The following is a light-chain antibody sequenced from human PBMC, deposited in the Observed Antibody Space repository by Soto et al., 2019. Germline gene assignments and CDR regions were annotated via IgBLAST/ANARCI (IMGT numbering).Light chain of an antibody. CDR2: HTS. CDR3: HQRQSWPRT. CDR1: QTVNSR. V-gene: IGKV3-11*01. Sequence: EIVLTQSPAALSSSPGERATLCCRASQTVNSRLAWYQHKPGQAPRLLIYHTSNRATGIPARFSGSGSGTDFTLTISSLEPEDFAVYYCHQRQSWPRTFGQGTKVDI. J-gene: IGKJ1*01.